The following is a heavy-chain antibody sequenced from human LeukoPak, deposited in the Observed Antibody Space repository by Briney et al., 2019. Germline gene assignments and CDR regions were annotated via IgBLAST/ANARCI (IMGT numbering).Heavy chain of an antibody. CDR1: AFTFSNYW. J-gene: IGHJ6*03. CDR3: ARFPGGYCSGGSCYSGYYYYYMDV. Sequence: GGSLRLSCAASAFTFSNYWMIWVRQAPGKGLEWVANINQDGSEKYYVDSVKGRFTISRDNAKNSLYLQMNSLRAAETAVYYCARFPGGYCSGGSCYSGYYYYYMDVWGKGTTVTISS. D-gene: IGHD2-15*01. CDR2: INQDGSEK. V-gene: IGHV3-7*01.